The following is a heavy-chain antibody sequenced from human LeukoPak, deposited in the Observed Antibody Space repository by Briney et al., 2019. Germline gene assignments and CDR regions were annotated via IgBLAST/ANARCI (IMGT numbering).Heavy chain of an antibody. V-gene: IGHV3-30*18. CDR1: GFTFSSYA. CDR3: VKVSKLGPVDSYFDS. D-gene: IGHD4-23*01. Sequence: RRSLRLSCAASGFTFSSYAMHWVRQAPGRGLEWVAAIASDGRDKPCTDSVKGRFTISRDNSKNTLYLQMNSLRAEDTAVYFCVKVSKLGPVDSYFDSWGRGTRSPAPQ. J-gene: IGHJ4*02. CDR2: IASDGRDK.